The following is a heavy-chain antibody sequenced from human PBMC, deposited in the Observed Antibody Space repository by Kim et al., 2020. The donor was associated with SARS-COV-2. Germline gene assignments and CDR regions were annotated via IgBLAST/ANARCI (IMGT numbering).Heavy chain of an antibody. CDR3: ARDTLRIVVVPAAMTGYYYGMDV. J-gene: IGHJ6*01. CDR1: GFTFSDYY. V-gene: IGHV3-11*01. CDR2: ISSSGSTI. D-gene: IGHD2-2*01. Sequence: GGSLRLSCAASGFTFSDYYMSWIRQAPGKGLEWVSYISSSGSTIYYADSVKGRFTISRDNAKNSLYLQMNSLRAEDTAVYYCARDTLRIVVVPAAMTGYYYGMDVGGQGTTVTVSS.